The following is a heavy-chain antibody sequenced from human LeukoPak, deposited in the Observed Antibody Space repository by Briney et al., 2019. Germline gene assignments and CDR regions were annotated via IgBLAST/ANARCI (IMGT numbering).Heavy chain of an antibody. D-gene: IGHD5-18*01. CDR3: VSGGYSYGSEGYYFDY. J-gene: IGHJ4*02. CDR1: GVTVRTNY. V-gene: IGHV3-66*01. CDR2: IYSAGNT. Sequence: GGSLRLSCAASGVTVRTNYMSWVRQAPGKGLEWVSLIYSAGNTYYADSVRGRFTISRDNFKNTPFLQMNSLRVEDTALYYCVSGGYSYGSEGYYFDYWGQGTLVTVSS.